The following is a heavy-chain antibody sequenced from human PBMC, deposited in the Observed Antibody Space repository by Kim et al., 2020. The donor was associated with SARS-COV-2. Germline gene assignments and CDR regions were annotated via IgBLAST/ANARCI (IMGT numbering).Heavy chain of an antibody. J-gene: IGHJ2*01. V-gene: IGHV4-59*13. CDR1: GGSISSYS. Sequence: SETLSLTCTVSGGSISSYSWRWIRQPPGKGLEWIGYIYYSGSTNYNHSLKSRVTISVDTSKNQFSLKLSSVTAADTAVYYCARDAGYSGYRANWYLDLGGRGTLVTLSS. CDR3: ARDAGYSGYRANWYLDL. D-gene: IGHD5-12*01. CDR2: IYYSGST.